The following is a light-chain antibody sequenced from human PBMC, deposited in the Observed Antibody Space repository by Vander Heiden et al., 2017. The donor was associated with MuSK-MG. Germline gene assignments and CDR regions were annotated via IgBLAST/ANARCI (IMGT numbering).Light chain of an antibody. CDR2: AAS. CDR3: QQSYSTPQVT. CDR1: QNISSY. V-gene: IGKV1-39*01. J-gene: IGKJ5*01. Sequence: QMTPAPTSLSASVGDKVTLTLRASQNISSYLNWYQQKPGKAAKLLIYAASSLQSGVPSRCSGSGAGTDFTLTISSLQPEDFATYYCQQSYSTPQVTFGQGTRLEIK.